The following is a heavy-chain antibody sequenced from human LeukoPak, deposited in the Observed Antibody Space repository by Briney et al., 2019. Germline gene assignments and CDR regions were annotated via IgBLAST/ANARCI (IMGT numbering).Heavy chain of an antibody. CDR3: ARDIGQVVAMDQ. V-gene: IGHV3-74*01. J-gene: IGHJ4*02. D-gene: IGHD2-15*01. Sequence: PGGSLRLSCAASGLTFGSYWMHWVRQAPGKGLGWVSCINVDGSNTRYAASVKGRFRISKDNVKKTLYFQMNSLTAEDTCVYYCARDIGQVVAMDQWGPGTLVTVSS. CDR1: GLTFGSYW. CDR2: INVDGSNT.